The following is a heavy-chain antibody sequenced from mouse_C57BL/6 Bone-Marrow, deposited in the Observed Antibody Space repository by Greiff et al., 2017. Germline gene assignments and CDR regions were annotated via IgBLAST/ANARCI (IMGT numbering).Heavy chain of an antibody. CDR3: ARHGGYYGYDEAMDY. Sequence: DVHLVESGGGLVQPGESLKLSCESNEYEFPSHDMSWVRKTPEKRLELVAAINSDGGSTYYPDTMERRFIISRDNTKKTLYLQMCSLRSEDTALYYCARHGGYYGYDEAMDYWGQGTSVTVSS. CDR2: INSDGGST. D-gene: IGHD2-2*01. CDR1: EYEFPSHD. J-gene: IGHJ4*01. V-gene: IGHV5-2*01.